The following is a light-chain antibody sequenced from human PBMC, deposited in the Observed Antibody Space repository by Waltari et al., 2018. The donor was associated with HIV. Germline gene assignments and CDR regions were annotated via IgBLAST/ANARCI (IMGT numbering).Light chain of an antibody. V-gene: IGKV3-20*01. CDR2: GTS. J-gene: IGKJ2*01. CDR3: QQYGTSPPYT. Sequence: EDVLTQSPGTLSLSPGERATLPCRASQSVSSRRLAWYQQKPGQAPRLLIDGTSNRAPCIPDRVSGSWSGTYFTLTISRLESGDFAVYFCQQYGTSPPYTFGQGTKLESK. CDR1: QSVSSRR.